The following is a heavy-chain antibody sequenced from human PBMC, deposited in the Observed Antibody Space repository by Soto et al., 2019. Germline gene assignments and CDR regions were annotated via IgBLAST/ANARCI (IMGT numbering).Heavy chain of an antibody. CDR3: ARERARVFDS. CDR2: ISSSSSYI. CDR1: EFTFSSYS. Sequence: GGSLSLSSAASEFTFSSYSMNLVRQAPGKGLEWVSSISSSSSYIYYADSVKGRFSISRDNAKNSLYLQLSSLRAEDTAVYFCARERARVFDSWGQGTLVTVSS. J-gene: IGHJ4*02. V-gene: IGHV3-21*04.